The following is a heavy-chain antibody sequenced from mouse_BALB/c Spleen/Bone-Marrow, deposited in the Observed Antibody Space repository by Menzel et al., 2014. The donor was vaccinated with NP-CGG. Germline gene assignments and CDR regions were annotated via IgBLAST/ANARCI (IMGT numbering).Heavy chain of an antibody. CDR3: AYDYDPSYAMVY. V-gene: IGHV1S81*02. D-gene: IGHD2-4*01. CDR1: GYTFTSYW. J-gene: IGHJ4*01. CDR2: INPSNGRT. Sequence: LQKTGADLRHPGASGKLSCKAYGYTFTSYWMHWVKQRPGQGLEWIGEINPSNGRTNYNEKFKSKATLTVDKSSSTAYMQLSSLTSEDSAVYYCAYDYDPSYAMVYLVRGPPGSAPS.